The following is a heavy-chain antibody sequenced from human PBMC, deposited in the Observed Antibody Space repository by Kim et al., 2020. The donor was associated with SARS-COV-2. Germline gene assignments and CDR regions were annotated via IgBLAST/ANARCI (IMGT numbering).Heavy chain of an antibody. CDR3: ARDPGNYYDSSGYYYVGFDY. Sequence: GGSLRLSCAASGFTFSSYAMHWVRQAPGKGLEWVAVISYDGSNKYYADSVKGRFTISRDNSKNTLYLQMNSLRAEDTAVYYCARDPGNYYDSSGYYYVGFDYWGQGTLVTVSS. V-gene: IGHV3-30*04. J-gene: IGHJ4*02. CDR2: ISYDGSNK. D-gene: IGHD3-22*01. CDR1: GFTFSSYA.